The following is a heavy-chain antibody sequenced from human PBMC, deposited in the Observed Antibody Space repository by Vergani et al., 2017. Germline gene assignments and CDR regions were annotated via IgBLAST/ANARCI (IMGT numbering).Heavy chain of an antibody. CDR2: ISAYNGNT. Sequence: QVQLVQSGAEVKKPGASVKVSCKASGYTFTSYGISWVRQAPGQGLEWMGWISAYNGNTNYAQKLQGRVTMTTDTSTSTAYMELRGLRSDDTAVYYCARDSANYYDSSGYYYAADAFDIWGQGTMVTVSS. CDR1: GYTFTSYG. D-gene: IGHD3-22*01. V-gene: IGHV1-18*01. CDR3: ARDSANYYDSSGYYYAADAFDI. J-gene: IGHJ3*02.